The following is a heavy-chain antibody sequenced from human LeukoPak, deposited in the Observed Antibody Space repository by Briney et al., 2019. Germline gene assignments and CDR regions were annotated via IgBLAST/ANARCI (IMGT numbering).Heavy chain of an antibody. D-gene: IGHD3-9*01. J-gene: IGHJ6*02. Sequence: GGSLRLSCAASGFTFSSYSMNWVRQAPGKGLEWVSSISSSSSYIYYADSVKGRFTISRDNAKNSLYLQMNSLRAEDTAVYYCARDGPLTLRYFDWLAYYYGTDVWGQGTTVTVSS. CDR2: ISSSSSYI. CDR1: GFTFSSYS. CDR3: ARDGPLTLRYFDWLAYYYGTDV. V-gene: IGHV3-21*01.